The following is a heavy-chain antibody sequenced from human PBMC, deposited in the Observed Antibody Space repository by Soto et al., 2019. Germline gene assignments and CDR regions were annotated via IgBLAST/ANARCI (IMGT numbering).Heavy chain of an antibody. Sequence: ASVKVSCKASGYTFTGYYMHWVRQAPGQGLEWMGWINPNSGGTNYAQKFQGWVTMTRDTSISTAYMELSRLRSDDTAVYYCAGVGIYSSGWSLPSDKYTPWFDPWGQGTLVTVSS. CDR2: INPNSGGT. J-gene: IGHJ5*02. V-gene: IGHV1-2*04. D-gene: IGHD6-19*01. CDR3: AGVGIYSSGWSLPSDKYTPWFDP. CDR1: GYTFTGYY.